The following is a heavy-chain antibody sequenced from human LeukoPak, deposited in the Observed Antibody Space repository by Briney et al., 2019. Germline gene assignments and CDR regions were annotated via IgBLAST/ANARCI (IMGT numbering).Heavy chain of an antibody. CDR3: ATPYSSSWYPFDY. CDR2: INTDGSST. V-gene: IGHV3-74*01. J-gene: IGHJ4*02. D-gene: IGHD6-13*01. CDR1: GFTFSNYW. Sequence: PGGSLRLSCVASGFTFSNYWMHWVRQAPGKGLVWVSRINTDGSSTTYADSVKGRFTISRDNAENTLYLQMNSLRAEDTAVYYCATPYSSSWYPFDYWGQGTLVTVSS.